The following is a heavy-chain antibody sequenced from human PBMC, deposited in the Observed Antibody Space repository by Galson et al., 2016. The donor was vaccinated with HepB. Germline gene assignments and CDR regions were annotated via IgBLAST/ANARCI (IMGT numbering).Heavy chain of an antibody. D-gene: IGHD6-19*01. CDR2: IWYDGSNQ. J-gene: IGHJ4*02. V-gene: IGHV3-33*01. CDR3: ARGIVGGWDLDS. Sequence: SLRLSCAASGFTFSTYNMDWVRQAPGKGLEWVAVIWYDGSNQYYSDSVRGRFTISRDNSKNTLYLQMNTLRAEDTAVYFCARGIVGGWDLDSWGQGTRVTVSS. CDR1: GFTFSTYN.